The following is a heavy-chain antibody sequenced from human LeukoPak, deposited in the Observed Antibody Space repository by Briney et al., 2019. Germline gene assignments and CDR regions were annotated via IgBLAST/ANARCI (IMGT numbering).Heavy chain of an antibody. J-gene: IGHJ4*02. D-gene: IGHD5-24*01. V-gene: IGHV1-46*01. CDR2: INPSGGST. Sequence: ASVKVSCKASGYTFTSYYMHWVRRAPGQGLEWMGIINPSGGSTSYAQKFQGRVTMTRDMSTSTVYMELSSLRSEDTAVYYCARDRVGDGYNSSFDYWGQGTLVTVSS. CDR1: GYTFTSYY. CDR3: ARDRVGDGYNSSFDY.